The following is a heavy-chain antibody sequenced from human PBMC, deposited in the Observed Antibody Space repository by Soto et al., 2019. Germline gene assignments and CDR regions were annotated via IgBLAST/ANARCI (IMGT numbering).Heavy chain of an antibody. CDR2: ISGRGGSGDGT. V-gene: IGHV3-23*01. CDR1: GFTFSSYA. J-gene: IGHJ4*02. CDR3: ASPLGDFWSGSYPVGTFFDC. Sequence: EVQMLESGGGLVQPGGSVRLSCATSGFTFSSYAMSWIRQAPGKGLEWVSGISGRGGSGDGTYYADSVRGRFTISRDNPKNTLYLQMSSLRFEDTAIYYCASPLGDFWSGSYPVGTFFDCWGQGTLVTVSS. D-gene: IGHD3-3*01.